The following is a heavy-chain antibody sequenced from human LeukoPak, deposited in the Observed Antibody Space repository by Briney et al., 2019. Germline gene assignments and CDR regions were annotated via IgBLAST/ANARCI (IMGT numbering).Heavy chain of an antibody. CDR3: ARAPSEIGGYYPEYFRH. CDR1: GFTLSSYW. D-gene: IGHD3-22*01. J-gene: IGHJ1*01. CDR2: IKSDGRT. Sequence: GGSLRLSCAASGFTLSSYWMHWVRQAPGKGLVWVSRIKSDGRTNYADSVKGRFTISRDNAKNNVSLQMNSLRAEDTGVYYCARAPSEIGGYYPEYFRHWGQGTLVIVSS. V-gene: IGHV3-74*01.